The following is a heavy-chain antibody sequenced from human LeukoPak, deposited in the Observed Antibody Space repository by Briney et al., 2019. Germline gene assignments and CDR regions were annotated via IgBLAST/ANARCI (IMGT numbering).Heavy chain of an antibody. CDR2: GSNE. V-gene: IGHV3-30*07. CDR3: ARDSRDFWSGYSFWFDP. J-gene: IGHJ5*02. Sequence: GSNEYYADSVRGRFTISRDNSKNTLYLQMNSLRAEDTAVYYCARDSRDFWSGYSFWFDPWGQGTLVTVSS. D-gene: IGHD3-3*01.